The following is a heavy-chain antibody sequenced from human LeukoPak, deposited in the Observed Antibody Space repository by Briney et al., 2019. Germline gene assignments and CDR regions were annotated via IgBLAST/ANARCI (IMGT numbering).Heavy chain of an antibody. J-gene: IGHJ4*02. CDR3: ARHEVRYNYSQTFDY. CDR1: GYSSTIYW. D-gene: IGHD1-1*01. CDR2: IYPGDSDT. V-gene: IGHV5-51*01. Sequence: GESLKISCKGSGYSSTIYWIAWVRQMPGKGLEWMGIIYPGDSDTRYSPSFQGQVTISADKSISTAYLQWSSLKASDTAMYYCARHEVRYNYSQTFDYWGQGTLVTVSS.